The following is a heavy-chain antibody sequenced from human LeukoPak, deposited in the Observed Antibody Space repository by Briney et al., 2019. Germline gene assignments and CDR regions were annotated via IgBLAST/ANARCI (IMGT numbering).Heavy chain of an antibody. D-gene: IGHD3-16*02. CDR1: GYTFTGYY. CDR2: INPNSGGT. Sequence: ASVKVSSKASGYTFTGYYMHWVRQAPGQGLEWMGWINPNSGGTNYAQKFQGRVTMTRDTSISTAYMELSRLRSDDTAAYYCARGLRLGELSPSPPGYWGQGTLVTVSS. V-gene: IGHV1-2*02. J-gene: IGHJ4*02. CDR3: ARGLRLGELSPSPPGY.